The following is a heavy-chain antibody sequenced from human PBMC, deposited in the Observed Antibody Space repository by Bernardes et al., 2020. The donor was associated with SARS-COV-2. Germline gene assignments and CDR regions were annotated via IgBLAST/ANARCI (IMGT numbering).Heavy chain of an antibody. CDR1: GFTFSTYS. J-gene: IGHJ6*02. V-gene: IGHV3-48*01. Sequence: GGSLRLSCAASGFTFSTYSMNWVRQAPGKGLEWVASISSSGNTIYYADSVKGRFTISRDNAKDSLSLQMNSLRAEDTAVYYCRGVYYFYGMEVWGPGTTVTVS. CDR3: RGVYYFYGMEV. CDR2: ISSSGNTI.